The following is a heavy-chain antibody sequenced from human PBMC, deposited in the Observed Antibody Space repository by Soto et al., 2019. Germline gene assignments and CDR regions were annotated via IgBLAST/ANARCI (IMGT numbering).Heavy chain of an antibody. CDR3: ARNVGGYYYYMDV. D-gene: IGHD2-15*01. CDR2: IYYSGNT. V-gene: IGHV4-39*01. J-gene: IGHJ6*03. CDR1: GGSVSSGSYY. Sequence: SETLSLTCTVSGGSVSSGSYYWGWIRQPPGKGLEWIGSIYYSGNTYYNPSLKSRVTISIDTSKNQFSLKLSSVTAADTAMYYCARNVGGYYYYMDVWGKGTTVTVSS.